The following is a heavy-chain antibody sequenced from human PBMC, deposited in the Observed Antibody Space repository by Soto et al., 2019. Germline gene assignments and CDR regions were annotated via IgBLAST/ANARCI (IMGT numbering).Heavy chain of an antibody. J-gene: IGHJ6*02. D-gene: IGHD6-19*01. Sequence: QVDLVQSGAEVKKPGASVTISCKASGSAITRYYIHWVRQAPGRGLEWMGIINPGGGSASYAQIFKDRVTIDKDTSTGTVYMDLRSLRTEDTAVYYCARDTSGWSLNGLDVWGQGTTVNVSS. CDR1: GSAITRYY. V-gene: IGHV1-46*01. CDR3: ARDTSGWSLNGLDV. CDR2: INPGGGSA.